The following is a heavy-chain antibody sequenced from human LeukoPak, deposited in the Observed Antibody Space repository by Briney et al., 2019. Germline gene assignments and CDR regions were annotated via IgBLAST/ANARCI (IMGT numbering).Heavy chain of an antibody. D-gene: IGHD2-21*01. CDR1: GFTFSSYG. V-gene: IGHV3-30*02. CDR3: ASSRDLFPYRWVFDY. J-gene: IGHJ4*02. CDR2: IRYDGSNK. Sequence: GGSLRLSCAASGFTFSSYGMHWVRQAPSKGLEWVAFIRYDGSNKYYADSVKGRFTISRDNSKNTLYLQMNSLRAEDTAVYYCASSRDLFPYRWVFDYWGQGTLVTVSS.